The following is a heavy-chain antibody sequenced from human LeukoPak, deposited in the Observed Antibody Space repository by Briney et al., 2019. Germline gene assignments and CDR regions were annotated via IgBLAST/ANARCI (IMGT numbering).Heavy chain of an antibody. CDR1: GGTFSSYA. J-gene: IGHJ4*02. CDR2: IIPIFGTA. D-gene: IGHD3-3*01. CDR3: ARDRVGMTIFGVSD. Sequence: SVKVSCKASGGTFSSYAISWVRQAPGQGLEWMGGIIPIFGTANYAQKFQGRVTITADESTSTAYMELSSLRSEDTAVYYCARDRVGMTIFGVSDWGQGTLVTVSS. V-gene: IGHV1-69*01.